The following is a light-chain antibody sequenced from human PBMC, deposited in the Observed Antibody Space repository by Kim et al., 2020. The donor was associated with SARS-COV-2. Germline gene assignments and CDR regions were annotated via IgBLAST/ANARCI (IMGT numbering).Light chain of an antibody. J-gene: IGKJ3*01. V-gene: IGKV3-20*01. CDR3: QQYDSSPT. CDR2: GAS. CDR1: QRITSSS. Sequence: LSPGERAPLSCRASQRITSSSLAWYQQKAGQPPRLLIYGASNRATGTPDRFSGSGSGTDFTLTISRLEPEDFAVYYCQQYDSSPTFGPGTKVDIK.